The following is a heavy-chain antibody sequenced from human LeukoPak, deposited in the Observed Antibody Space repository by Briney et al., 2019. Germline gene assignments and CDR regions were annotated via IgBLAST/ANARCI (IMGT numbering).Heavy chain of an antibody. V-gene: IGHV3-7*01. Sequence: GGSLRLSCGASGFTFSNYWMSWVRQAPGKGLEWVINISQDGSGKNYADSVKGRFTISRDNAKNSLYLQMNSLRAEDTAIYFCARGHCRRTSCYSSGGYYYYSMDVWGQGTTVIVSS. J-gene: IGHJ6*02. CDR2: ISQDGSGK. CDR3: ARGHCRRTSCYSSGGYYYYSMDV. CDR1: GFTFSNYW. D-gene: IGHD2-2*01.